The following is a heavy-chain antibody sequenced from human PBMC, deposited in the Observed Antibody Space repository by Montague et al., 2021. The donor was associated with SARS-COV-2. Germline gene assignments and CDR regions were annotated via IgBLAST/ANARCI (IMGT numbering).Heavy chain of an antibody. CDR2: IYNSGTT. V-gene: IGHV4-39*01. CDR3: ARHRNYGDHSVGNWFHT. J-gene: IGHJ5*02. Sequence: SETLSLTCTVSGDSTSCPNCYWGWIRQPPGKGLDWIGTIYNSGTTYYNPSLKSRLTISIDTSKNQFSLKLSSVTAADTAVYYCARHRNYGDHSVGNWFHTWGQGTLVAVSS. D-gene: IGHD4-17*01. CDR1: GDSTSCPNCY.